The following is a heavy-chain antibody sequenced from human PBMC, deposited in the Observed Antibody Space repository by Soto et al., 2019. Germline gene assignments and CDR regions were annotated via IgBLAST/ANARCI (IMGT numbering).Heavy chain of an antibody. CDR2: ISSGRSLL. Sequence: LGGSLRLSCAASGFTLSPYTMHWVRQAPGKCLEWVSSISSGRSLLYYADSVRGRFTISRDNAKNSLYLQMNSLRADDTAVYYCARVPDSSAYYYYFDYWGEGT. CDR1: GFTLSPYT. V-gene: IGHV3-21*01. D-gene: IGHD3-22*01. CDR3: ARVPDSSAYYYYFDY. J-gene: IGHJ4*02.